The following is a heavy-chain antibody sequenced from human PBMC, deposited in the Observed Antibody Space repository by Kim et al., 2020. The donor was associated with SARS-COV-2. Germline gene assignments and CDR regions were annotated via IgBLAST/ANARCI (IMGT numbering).Heavy chain of an antibody. CDR2: IIPIFATA. Sequence: SVKVSCKASGGTFSSYAISWVRQAPGQGLEWMGGIIPIFATANYAQKFQGRVTITADESTSTAYMELSSLRSEDTAVYYCAIAELVNYYYYYGMDVWGQGTTVTVSS. D-gene: IGHD6-6*01. J-gene: IGHJ6*02. CDR3: AIAELVNYYYYYGMDV. V-gene: IGHV1-69*13. CDR1: GGTFSSYA.